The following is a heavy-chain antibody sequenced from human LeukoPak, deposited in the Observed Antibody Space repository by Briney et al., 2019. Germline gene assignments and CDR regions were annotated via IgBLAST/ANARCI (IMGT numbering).Heavy chain of an antibody. Sequence: PGGSLRLSCAASGFTVSSNDMNWVRQAPGKGLEWVSLIYSGSTTNYADSVKGRFTISRDNSKNTLYPQMNSLRVEDTAVYYCAKGPRPGRSGYPNLDHWGQGTLVTVSS. CDR2: IYSGSTT. V-gene: IGHV3-53*01. J-gene: IGHJ4*02. D-gene: IGHD3-3*01. CDR1: GFTVSSND. CDR3: AKGPRPGRSGYPNLDH.